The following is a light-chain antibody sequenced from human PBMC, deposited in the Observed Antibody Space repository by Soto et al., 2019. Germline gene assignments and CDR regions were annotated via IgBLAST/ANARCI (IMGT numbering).Light chain of an antibody. Sequence: QSVLTQPASVSGSPGQSITISCTGTSSDIGGYNYVSWYQQYPGKAPKLIIYEVTNRPSGVSNRFSGSKSGNTASLTISGLQAEDEADYYCSSYTSTNPLGVFGGGTQLTVL. CDR3: SSYTSTNPLGV. J-gene: IGLJ7*01. CDR2: EVT. CDR1: SSDIGGYNY. V-gene: IGLV2-14*01.